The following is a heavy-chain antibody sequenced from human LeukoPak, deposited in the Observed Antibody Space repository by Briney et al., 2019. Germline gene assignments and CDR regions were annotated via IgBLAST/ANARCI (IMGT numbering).Heavy chain of an antibody. V-gene: IGHV3-30*04. CDR2: ISFDGSNK. J-gene: IGHJ5*02. CDR1: GFTFSSYA. CDR3: ARGDKQLVFERRKGGFDP. D-gene: IGHD6-13*01. Sequence: GRSLRLSCAASGFTFSSYAMHWVRQAPGKGLEWVTIISFDGSNKYYADSVKGRFTISRDNSKNTLYLQMKSLRAEDTALYYCARGDKQLVFERRKGGFDPWGQGTLVTVSS.